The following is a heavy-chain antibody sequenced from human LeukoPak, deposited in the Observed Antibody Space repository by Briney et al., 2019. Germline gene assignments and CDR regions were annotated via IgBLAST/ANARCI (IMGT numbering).Heavy chain of an antibody. D-gene: IGHD6-13*01. CDR3: AREGIAAAGTGLDY. J-gene: IGHJ4*02. V-gene: IGHV4-34*01. CDR1: GGSFSGYY. CDR2: INHSEST. Sequence: SETLSLTCAVYGGSFSGYYWSWIRQPPGKGLEWIGEINHSESTNYNPYNPSLKSRVTISVDTSKNQFSLKLSSVTAADTAVYYCAREGIAAAGTGLDYWGQGTLVTVSS.